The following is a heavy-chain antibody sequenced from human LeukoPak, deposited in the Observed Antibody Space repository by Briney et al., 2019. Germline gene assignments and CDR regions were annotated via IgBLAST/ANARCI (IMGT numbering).Heavy chain of an antibody. J-gene: IGHJ3*02. D-gene: IGHD3-10*01. CDR1: GGSISSYY. CDR2: IYYSGSSGST. Sequence: SSETLSLTCTVSGGSISSYYWSWIRQPPGKGLEWIGYIYYSGSSGSTNYSPSLKSRGTISVDTSKNQFSLKLSSVTAADTAAYYCARVGGVRGAHHIWGQGTMVTVSS. V-gene: IGHV4-59*01. CDR3: ARVGGVRGAHHI.